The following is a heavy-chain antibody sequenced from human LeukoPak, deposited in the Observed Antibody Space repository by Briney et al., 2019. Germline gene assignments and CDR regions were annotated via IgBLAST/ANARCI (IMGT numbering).Heavy chain of an antibody. V-gene: IGHV3-30*19. Sequence: GGSLRLSCAASGFIFSAYGMHWVRQAPGKGLEWVAVISKDGSDKYYPGSVRGRFTISRDNSKNTIYLQMDSLRAEDTAIYYCARDYWWNYDYWGQGTLVTVSS. J-gene: IGHJ4*02. CDR2: ISKDGSDK. CDR3: ARDYWWNYDY. CDR1: GFIFSAYG. D-gene: IGHD1-7*01.